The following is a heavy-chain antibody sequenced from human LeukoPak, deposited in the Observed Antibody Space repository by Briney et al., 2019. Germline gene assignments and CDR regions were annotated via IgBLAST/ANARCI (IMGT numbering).Heavy chain of an antibody. D-gene: IGHD3-3*01. V-gene: IGHV1-2*02. J-gene: IGHJ5*02. CDR1: GYTFTGYY. CDR3: ARNFGDFWSGNDYNWFDP. Sequence: ASVKVSCKASGYTFTGYYMHWVRQAPGQGLEWMGWINPNSGGTNYAQKFQGRVTMTRDTSISTAYMELSRLTSDDTAVYFCARNFGDFWSGNDYNWFDPWGQGTLVTVSS. CDR2: INPNSGGT.